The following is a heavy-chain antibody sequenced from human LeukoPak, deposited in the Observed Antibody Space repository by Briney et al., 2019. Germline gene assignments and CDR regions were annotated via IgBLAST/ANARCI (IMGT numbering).Heavy chain of an antibody. CDR1: GGTFSSYA. D-gene: IGHD2-2*01. CDR3: ARGGYCSSTSCYAEYFHH. Sequence: GASVKVSCKASGGTFSSYAISWVRQALGQGLEWMGGIIPIFGTANYAQKFQGRVTITTDESTSTAYIELSSLISEDTAVFYCARGGYCSSTSCYAEYFHHWGQATLVTVCS. J-gene: IGHJ1*01. CDR2: IIPIFGTA. V-gene: IGHV1-69*05.